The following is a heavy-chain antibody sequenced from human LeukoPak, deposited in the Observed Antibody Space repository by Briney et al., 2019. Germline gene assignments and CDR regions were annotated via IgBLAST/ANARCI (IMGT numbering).Heavy chain of an antibody. CDR3: ARDRGYYYYMDV. D-gene: IGHD3-10*01. CDR1: GGSSSSYY. CDR2: IYYSGST. Sequence: SETLSLTCSVSGGSSSSYYWSWIRQPPGEGLEWFGYIYYSGSTNYNPSLKSRVTISVDTSKNQFSLKLSSVTAADTAVYYCARDRGYYYYMDVWGKGTTVTVSS. J-gene: IGHJ6*03. V-gene: IGHV4-59*01.